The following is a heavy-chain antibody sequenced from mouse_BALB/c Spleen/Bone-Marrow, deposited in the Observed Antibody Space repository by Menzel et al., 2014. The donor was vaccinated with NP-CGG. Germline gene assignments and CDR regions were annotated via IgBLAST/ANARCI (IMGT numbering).Heavy chain of an antibody. CDR1: GCDFRRYW. CDR2: INPDSSTI. D-gene: IGHD1-2*01. V-gene: IGHV4-1*02. J-gene: IGHJ2*01. Sequence: EANRMESGGGLVQPGGSLKLSCAGSGCDFRRYWMSWVRQAPGKGLEWIGEINPDSSTINYTPSLQDKFIISRDNATNTLYLRLYKVRSDDTALYYCAKLDYYGSLNYWNQSTTTKISS. CDR3: AKLDYYGSLNY.